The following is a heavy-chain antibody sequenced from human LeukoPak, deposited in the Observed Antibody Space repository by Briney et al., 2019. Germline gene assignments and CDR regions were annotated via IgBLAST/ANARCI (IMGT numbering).Heavy chain of an antibody. CDR3: AADQCYCGLPRYYYYNGMDV. CDR2: IVVGSGNT. D-gene: IGHD2-21*01. V-gene: IGHV1-58*01. J-gene: IGHJ6*02. Sequence: SVNVSCKASRFTFTNSSVQWVRQARGQRLEGIGWIVVGSGNTNYAQNLQESVTITRDMSTSTAYMELSSLRPEDTAVYNCAADQCYCGLPRYYYYNGMDVWGQGTTVTVSS. CDR1: RFTFTNSS.